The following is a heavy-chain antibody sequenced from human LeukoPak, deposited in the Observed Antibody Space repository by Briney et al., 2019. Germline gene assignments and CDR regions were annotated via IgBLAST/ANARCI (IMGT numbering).Heavy chain of an antibody. Sequence: ASVEVSCKASGYTFTSYAMHWVRQAPGQRLEWMGWINAGNGNTKYSQKFQGRVTITRDTSASTAYMELSSLRSEDTAVYYCASYYYGSGYYYYYGMDVWGQGTTVTVSS. V-gene: IGHV1-3*01. CDR3: ASYYYGSGYYYYYGMDV. J-gene: IGHJ6*02. D-gene: IGHD3-10*01. CDR2: INAGNGNT. CDR1: GYTFTSYA.